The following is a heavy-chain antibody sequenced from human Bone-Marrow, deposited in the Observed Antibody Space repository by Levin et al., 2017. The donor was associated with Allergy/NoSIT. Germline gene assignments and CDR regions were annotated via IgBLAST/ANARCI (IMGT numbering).Heavy chain of an antibody. V-gene: IGHV4-39*01. D-gene: IGHD3-10*01. CDR2: FDYTGST. CDR1: GGSITGSGFY. Sequence: SETLSLNCTVSGGSITGSGFYWGWIRQPPGKGLEWIGTFDYTGSTYKTASLRSRVTISVDTSKNQFSLNLRSVTAADTAVYYCVRPAGKVSGPGDWFAPWGPGILVTVSS. CDR3: VRPAGKVSGPGDWFAP. J-gene: IGHJ5*02.